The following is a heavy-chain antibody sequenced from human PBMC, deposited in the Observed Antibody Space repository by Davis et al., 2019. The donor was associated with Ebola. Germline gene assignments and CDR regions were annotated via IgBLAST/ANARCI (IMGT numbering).Heavy chain of an antibody. CDR3: AREAIVVVAAATWMYYYYGMDV. Sequence: ASVKVSCKASGYTFTAYYIHWVRQAPGQGLEWMGRINPKSGATNYTQRFQGRVTMTRDTSISTAYMELRSLRSDDTAVYYCAREAIVVVAAATWMYYYYGMDVWGQGTTVTVSS. J-gene: IGHJ6*02. D-gene: IGHD2-15*01. CDR1: GYTFTAYY. V-gene: IGHV1-2*06. CDR2: INPKSGAT.